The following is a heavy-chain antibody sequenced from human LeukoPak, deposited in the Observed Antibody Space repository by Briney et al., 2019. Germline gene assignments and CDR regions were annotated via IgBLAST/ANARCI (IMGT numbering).Heavy chain of an antibody. D-gene: IGHD3-3*01. CDR2: IYYIGST. CDR3: ARVDVFGVVSSDYYYYYMDV. Sequence: PSETLSLTCTVSGGSISSYYWSWIRQPPGKGLEWIGYIYYIGSTNYNPSLKSRVTISVDTSKNQFSLKLSYVTAADTAVYYCARVDVFGVVSSDYYYYYMDVWGKGTTVTVSS. V-gene: IGHV4-59*12. J-gene: IGHJ6*03. CDR1: GGSISSYY.